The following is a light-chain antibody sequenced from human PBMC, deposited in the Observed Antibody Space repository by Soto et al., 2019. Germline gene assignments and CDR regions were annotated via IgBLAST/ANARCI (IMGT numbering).Light chain of an antibody. V-gene: IGKV3-15*01. CDR2: GAS. Sequence: EIVLTQSPGTLSLSPGERATLSCRASQSVSSSYLAWYQQKPGQAPRLLIYGASTRATGIPARFSGSGSGTEFTLTISSLQSEDFAVYYCQQYNRWPPWLTFGGGTKVEIK. CDR3: QQYNRWPPWLT. CDR1: QSVSSSY. J-gene: IGKJ4*01.